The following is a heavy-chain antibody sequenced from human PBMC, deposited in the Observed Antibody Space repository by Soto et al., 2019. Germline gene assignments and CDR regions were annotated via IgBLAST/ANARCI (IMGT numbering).Heavy chain of an antibody. D-gene: IGHD3-10*02. CDR2: INAGNGKT. Sequence: ASVKVSCKASGYTFTSYTIHWVRQAPGQRPEWMGWINAGNGKTKYSPRIQDRVNITRDTSASTVYMELSSLKSEDTAIYYCAREKAPNKYDRTWSYVYWGQGSLVTVSS. V-gene: IGHV1-3*01. CDR3: AREKAPNKYDRTWSYVY. CDR1: GYTFTSYT. J-gene: IGHJ4*02.